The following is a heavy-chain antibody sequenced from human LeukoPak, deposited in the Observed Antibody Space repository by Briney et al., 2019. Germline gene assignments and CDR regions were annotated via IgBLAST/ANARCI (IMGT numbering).Heavy chain of an antibody. CDR3: ARDSGFGEEADY. Sequence: SETLSLTCTVSGYFISSGYYWGWIRQPPGKGLEWIGSIYHSGSTYYNPSLKSRVTISVDTSKNQFSLKLSSVTAADTAVYYCARDSGFGEEADYWGQGTLVTVSS. CDR1: GYFISSGYY. V-gene: IGHV4-38-2*02. J-gene: IGHJ4*02. D-gene: IGHD3-10*01. CDR2: IYHSGST.